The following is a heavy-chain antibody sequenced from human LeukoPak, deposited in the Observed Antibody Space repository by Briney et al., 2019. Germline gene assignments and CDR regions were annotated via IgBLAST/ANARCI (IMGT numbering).Heavy chain of an antibody. CDR2: VYYSGST. J-gene: IGHJ3*02. CDR1: GGSISSGDYY. Sequence: SETLSLTCTVSGGSISSGDYYWSWIRQPPGKGLEWIGYVYYSGSTYYNPSLKSRVTISVDTSKNQFSLKLSSVTAADTAVYYCATRSSQVGAFDIWGQGTMVTVSS. V-gene: IGHV4-30-4*08. CDR3: ATRSSQVGAFDI.